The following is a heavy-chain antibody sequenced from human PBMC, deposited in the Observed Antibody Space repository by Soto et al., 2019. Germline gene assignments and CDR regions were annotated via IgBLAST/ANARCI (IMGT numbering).Heavy chain of an antibody. CDR2: INHSGST. Sequence: PSETLSLTCAVYGGSFSGYYWSWIRQPPGKGLEWIGEINHSGSTNYNPSLKSRVTTSVDTSKNQFSLKLSSVTAADAAVYYCARGGGIVVVPAATRYYYYGMDVWGQGTTVTVSS. CDR3: ARGGGIVVVPAATRYYYYGMDV. D-gene: IGHD2-2*01. CDR1: GGSFSGYY. J-gene: IGHJ6*02. V-gene: IGHV4-34*01.